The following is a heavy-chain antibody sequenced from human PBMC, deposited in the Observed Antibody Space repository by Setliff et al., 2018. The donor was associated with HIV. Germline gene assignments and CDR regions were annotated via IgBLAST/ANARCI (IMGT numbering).Heavy chain of an antibody. CDR3: AKEKGAHSYADY. CDR1: GFTFSSHA. J-gene: IGHJ4*02. D-gene: IGHD5-18*01. Sequence: LSCAASGFTFSSHAMSWVRQVPGKGLAWVSAISGSGDNTYYADSVKGRFTISRDNSENTLYLQMNSLRAEDTAVYYCAKEKGAHSYADYWGQGTLVTVSS. V-gene: IGHV3-23*01. CDR2: ISGSGDNT.